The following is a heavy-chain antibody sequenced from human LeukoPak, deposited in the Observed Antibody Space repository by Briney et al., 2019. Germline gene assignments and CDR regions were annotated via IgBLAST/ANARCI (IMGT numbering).Heavy chain of an antibody. D-gene: IGHD6-13*01. J-gene: IGHJ3*02. CDR1: VASLAGYY. CDR2: IYISDNA. V-gene: IGHV4-4*07. Sequence: SETLSLTCSASVASLAGYYWSWIRQPAGKGLEWIGRIYISDNARYNPSLKSRVTMSMDTSKKQFSLILRSVTAADTAVYYCARDRDIAADGMEGGDAFDIWGPGHWSPSLQ. CDR3: ARDRDIAADGMEGGDAFDI.